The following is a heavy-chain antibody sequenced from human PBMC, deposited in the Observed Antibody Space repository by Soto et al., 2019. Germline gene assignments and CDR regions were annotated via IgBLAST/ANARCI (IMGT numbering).Heavy chain of an antibody. J-gene: IGHJ6*02. CDR1: GGSISSGDYY. CDR2: IHNSGRT. D-gene: IGHD3-22*01. V-gene: IGHV4-30-4*01. Sequence: QVQLQESGPGLVKPSQTLSLTCTVSGGSISSGDYYWSWIRQPPGKGLEWIGYIHNSGRTYYNPSLRGALSIAVDTSKTQFSLKLTSVTAADTAVYYCARERLGADSSGDYWNYMDVWGQGTTFTVSS. CDR3: ARERLGADSSGDYWNYMDV.